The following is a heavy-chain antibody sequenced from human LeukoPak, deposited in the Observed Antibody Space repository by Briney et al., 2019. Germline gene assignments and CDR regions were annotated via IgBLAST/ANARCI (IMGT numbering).Heavy chain of an antibody. CDR3: ATGETGSTLGGY. J-gene: IGHJ4*02. Sequence: SETLSLTCAVYGGSFSGYYWNWIRQPLGKGLEWIGEINHFGRTKYNPSLKSRVTISGDTSKNQFSLKLTSVTAADTAVYYCATGETGSTLGGYWGQGTLVTVSS. V-gene: IGHV4-34*01. D-gene: IGHD1-1*01. CDR2: INHFGRT. CDR1: GGSFSGYY.